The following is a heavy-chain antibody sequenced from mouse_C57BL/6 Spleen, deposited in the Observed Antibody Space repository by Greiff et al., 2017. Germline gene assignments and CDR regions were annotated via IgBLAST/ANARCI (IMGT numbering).Heavy chain of an antibody. V-gene: IGHV1-20*01. CDR3: ARKGGSYYFDY. Sequence: EFQLQQSGPELVKPGDSVKISCKASGYPFTGYFMNWVMQSHGKSLEWIGRINPYNGDTFSNQKLKGKATLTVDKSSSTDHMELRCLTSEDSAVYYCARKGGSYYFDYWGQGTTLTVSS. CDR1: GYPFTGYF. D-gene: IGHD1-1*02. J-gene: IGHJ2*01. CDR2: INPYNGDT.